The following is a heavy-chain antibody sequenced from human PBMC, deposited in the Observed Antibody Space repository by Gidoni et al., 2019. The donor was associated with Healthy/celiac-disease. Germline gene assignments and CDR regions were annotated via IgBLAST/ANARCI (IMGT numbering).Heavy chain of an antibody. V-gene: IGHV4-61*02. J-gene: IGHJ6*02. CDR1: GGSISSGSYY. CDR2: IYTSGST. D-gene: IGHD6-13*01. Sequence: QVQLQESGPGLVKPSQTLSLTCTASGGSISSGSYYWSWIRQPAGKGLEWIGRIYTSGSTNYNPSLKSRVTISVDTSKNQFSLKLSSVTAADTAVYYCAGQRRDSSSWYYYGMDVWGQGTTVTVSS. CDR3: AGQRRDSSSWYYYGMDV.